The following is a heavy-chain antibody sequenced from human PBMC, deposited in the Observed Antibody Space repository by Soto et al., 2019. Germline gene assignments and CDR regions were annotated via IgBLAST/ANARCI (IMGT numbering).Heavy chain of an antibody. CDR1: GFTFNNYA. Sequence: GESLKISCAASGFTFNNYAMSWVRQAPGKGLEWVSSISGSGGDTYYADSVKGRFTISRDNSKNTLYLQMNSLRADDTAVYYCSCRYCSGGSCYHFDYWGQGTQVTVSS. J-gene: IGHJ4*02. D-gene: IGHD2-15*01. V-gene: IGHV3-23*01. CDR2: ISGSGGDT. CDR3: SCRYCSGGSCYHFDY.